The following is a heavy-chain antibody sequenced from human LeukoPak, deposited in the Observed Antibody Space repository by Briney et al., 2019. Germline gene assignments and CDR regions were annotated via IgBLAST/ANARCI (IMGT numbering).Heavy chain of an antibody. Sequence: GRSLRLSCAASGFTFDDYAMHWVRQAPGKGLEWVSGISWNSGSIGYADSVKGRFTISRDNAKNSLYLQMNSLRAEDTALYYCAKSWTYDSAFDIWGQGTMVTVSS. CDR2: ISWNSGSI. CDR1: GFTFDDYA. V-gene: IGHV3-9*01. D-gene: IGHD3-22*01. J-gene: IGHJ3*02. CDR3: AKSWTYDSAFDI.